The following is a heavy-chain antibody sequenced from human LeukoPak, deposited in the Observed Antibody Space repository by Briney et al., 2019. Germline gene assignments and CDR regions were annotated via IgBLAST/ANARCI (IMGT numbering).Heavy chain of an antibody. D-gene: IGHD3-3*01. CDR3: AKEPHDFWSGYSPNFFDP. J-gene: IGHJ5*02. Sequence: PGGSLRLSCAASGFTFSSYAMSWVRQAPGKGLEWVSAISGSGGSTYYADSVKGRFTISRDNSKNTLYLQMNSLRAEDTAVYYCAKEPHDFWSGYSPNFFDPWGQGTLVTVSS. V-gene: IGHV3-23*01. CDR2: ISGSGGST. CDR1: GFTFSSYA.